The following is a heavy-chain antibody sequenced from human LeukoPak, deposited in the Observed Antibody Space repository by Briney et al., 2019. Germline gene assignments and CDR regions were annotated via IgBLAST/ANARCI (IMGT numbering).Heavy chain of an antibody. D-gene: IGHD3-10*01. V-gene: IGHV4-39*07. J-gene: IGHJ4*02. CDR1: GASINSTSYY. CDR2: IYYSGST. CDR3: ASTRNIYGSGDDY. Sequence: KTSETLSLTCSVSGASINSTSYYWGWIRQPPGKGLEWIGSIYYSGSTYYNPSLKSRVTISVDTSKNQFSLKLSSVTAADTAVYYCASTRNIYGSGDDYWGQGTLVTVSS.